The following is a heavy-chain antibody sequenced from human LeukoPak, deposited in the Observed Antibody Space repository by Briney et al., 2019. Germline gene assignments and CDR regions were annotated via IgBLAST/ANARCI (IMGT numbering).Heavy chain of an antibody. V-gene: IGHV3-13*01. D-gene: IGHD2-8*01. CDR1: GFTFSSYD. J-gene: IGHJ3*02. CDR2: IGTAGDT. Sequence: GGSLRLSCAPSGFTFSSYDMHWVRRATGKGLEWVSAIGTAGDTYYPGSVKGRFTISRENAKNSLYLQMNSLRAGDTAVYYCARGQPGVFDIWGQGTMVTVSS. CDR3: ARGQPGVFDI.